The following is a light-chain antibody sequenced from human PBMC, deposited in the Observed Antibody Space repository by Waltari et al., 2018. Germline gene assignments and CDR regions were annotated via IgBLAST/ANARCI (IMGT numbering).Light chain of an antibody. J-gene: IGLJ2*01. V-gene: IGLV4-69*01. Sequence: QLVLTQSPSASASLGASVKLTCTLSSGHSSYAIAWPQQQPEKGPRYLMKVNSDGSHGKGDGIPDRFSGSSSGAERYLTISSLQSEDEADYYCQTWGTGIQVFGGGTKLTVL. CDR3: QTWGTGIQV. CDR2: VNSDGSH. CDR1: SGHSSYA.